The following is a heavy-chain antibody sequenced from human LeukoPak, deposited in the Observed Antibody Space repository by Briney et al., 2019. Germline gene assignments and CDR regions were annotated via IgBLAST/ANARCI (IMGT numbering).Heavy chain of an antibody. CDR1: GGSFSGYY. CDR3: ARYSGYDSTFDY. D-gene: IGHD5-12*01. J-gene: IGHJ4*02. V-gene: IGHV4-34*01. CDR2: INHSGST. Sequence: SETLSLTCAVYGGSFSGYYWSWIRQPPGKGLEWIGEINHSGSTNYNPSLKRRVTISVHTSKNQFSLKLSSVTAADTAVYYCARYSGYDSTFDYWGQGTLVTVSS.